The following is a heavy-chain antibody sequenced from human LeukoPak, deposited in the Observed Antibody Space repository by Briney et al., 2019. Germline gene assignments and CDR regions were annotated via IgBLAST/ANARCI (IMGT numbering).Heavy chain of an antibody. J-gene: IGHJ4*02. CDR3: VRDGGVSGYDLLDY. D-gene: IGHD5-12*01. Sequence: PGGSLRLSCAASGFSFSNYWMTWVRQALGKGLEWVAHINQDGSEEHYMDSVKARFTISRDNAKNSLSLQMNSLRAEDTAVYYCVRDGGVSGYDLLDYWGQGTLVTVSS. CDR2: INQDGSEE. V-gene: IGHV3-7*01. CDR1: GFSFSNYW.